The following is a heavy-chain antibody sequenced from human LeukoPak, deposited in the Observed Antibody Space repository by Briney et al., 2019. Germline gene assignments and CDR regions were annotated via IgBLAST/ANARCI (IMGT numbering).Heavy chain of an antibody. J-gene: IGHJ4*02. D-gene: IGHD3-3*01. CDR2: IFSSGNT. Sequence: PGGSLRLSCAASGFTVSNSCVSWVRQAPGKGLEWVSVIFSSGNTYYADSVKGRFTLSRDNSKNTLYLHMNSLRADDTAVYYCTRGIAVSGVVRNHFGYWGQGTQVTVSS. CDR3: TRGIAVSGVVRNHFGY. V-gene: IGHV3-53*01. CDR1: GFTVSNSC.